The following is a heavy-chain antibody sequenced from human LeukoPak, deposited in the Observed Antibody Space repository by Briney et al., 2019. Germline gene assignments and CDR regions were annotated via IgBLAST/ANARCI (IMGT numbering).Heavy chain of an antibody. CDR2: VIPIFGTA. CDR1: GGTFSSYA. CDR3: ARDYGSGSYSPY. J-gene: IGHJ4*02. V-gene: IGHV1-69*01. Sequence: GSSVKVSCKASGGTFSSYAISWVRQAPGQGLEWMGGVIPIFGTANYAQKFQDRVTITADESTSTAYMELSGLRSEDTAVYYCARDYGSGSYSPYWGQGTLVTVSS. D-gene: IGHD3-10*01.